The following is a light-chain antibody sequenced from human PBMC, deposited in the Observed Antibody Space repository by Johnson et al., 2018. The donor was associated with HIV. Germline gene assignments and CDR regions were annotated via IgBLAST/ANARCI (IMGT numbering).Light chain of an antibody. CDR3: GTWDSSLRTGF. V-gene: IGLV1-51*02. CDR1: SSNIGTND. Sequence: QSVFTQPPSVSAAPGQKVTVSCSGSSSNIGTNDVSWYQQFPGAAPKLLIYEDNKRPSGIPDRFSGSKSGTSATLGITGLQTGDEADYYCGTWDSSLRTGFFGTGTKVTVL. CDR2: EDN. J-gene: IGLJ1*01.